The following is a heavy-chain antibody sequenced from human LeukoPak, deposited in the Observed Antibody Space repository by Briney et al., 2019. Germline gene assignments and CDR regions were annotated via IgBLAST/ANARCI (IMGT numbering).Heavy chain of an antibody. V-gene: IGHV3-23*01. J-gene: IGHJ4*02. CDR1: GSTVSSNY. CDR3: AKGWSSPFDY. CDR2: ISGSGGST. Sequence: GGSLRLSCAASGSTVSSNYMSWVRQAPGKGLEWVSAISGSGGSTYYADSVKGRFTISRDNSKNTLYLQMNSLRAEDTAVYYCAKGWSSPFDYWGQGTLVTVSS.